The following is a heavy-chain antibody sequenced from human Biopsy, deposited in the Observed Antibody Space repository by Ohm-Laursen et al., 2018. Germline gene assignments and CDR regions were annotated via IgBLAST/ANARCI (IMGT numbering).Heavy chain of an antibody. J-gene: IGHJ5*02. CDR1: GGSIGSGGYY. V-gene: IGHV4-31*11. Sequence: TLSLTCGVSGGSIGSGGYYWSWVRQYPGKGLEWIGYIHSSGSTFYKASLESRLTISVDTSKNQFSLKMTSVTAADTAVYYFARSFGVVINFEHNWFDPWGQGTLVTVSS. D-gene: IGHD3-3*01. CDR3: ARSFGVVINFEHNWFDP. CDR2: IHSSGST.